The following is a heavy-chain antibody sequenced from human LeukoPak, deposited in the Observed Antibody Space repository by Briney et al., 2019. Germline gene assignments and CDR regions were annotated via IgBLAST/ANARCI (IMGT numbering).Heavy chain of an antibody. V-gene: IGHV3-53*01. J-gene: IGHJ3*02. CDR1: GFTVSSNY. D-gene: IGHD3-22*01. Sequence: GGSLRLSCAASGFTVSSNYMNWVRQAPGKGLEWVSVIYSGGSTYYADSVKGRFTISRDTSKNTLYLQTNSLRAEDTAVYYCARARIDSSGYRDAFDIWGQGTMVTVSS. CDR2: IYSGGST. CDR3: ARARIDSSGYRDAFDI.